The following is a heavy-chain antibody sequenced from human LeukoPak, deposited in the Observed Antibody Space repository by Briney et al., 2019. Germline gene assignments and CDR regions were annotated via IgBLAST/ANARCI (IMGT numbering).Heavy chain of an antibody. V-gene: IGHV3-53*01. Sequence: GGSLRLSCAVSGFTLSGNYMSWVRQAPGEGLEWVSLIYSGGTTYYADSVKGRFTISRDNSKNTLYLQMNSLRAEDTAVYYCARRAGGYSHPYDYWGQGILVTVSS. D-gene: IGHD4-23*01. CDR2: IYSGGTT. CDR3: ARRAGGYSHPYDY. CDR1: GFTLSGNY. J-gene: IGHJ4*02.